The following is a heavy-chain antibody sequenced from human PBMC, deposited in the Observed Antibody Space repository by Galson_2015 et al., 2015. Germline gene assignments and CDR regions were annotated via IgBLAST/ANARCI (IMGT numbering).Heavy chain of an antibody. D-gene: IGHD3-22*01. CDR2: ISYDGSNK. Sequence: SLRLSCAASGFTFSSYAMHWVRQAPGKGLEWVAVISYDGSNKYYADSMKGRFTISRGNSKNTLYLQMNSLRAEDTAVYYCARDRGAYYYDSSGYYNAGYIDYWGQGTLVTVSS. V-gene: IGHV3-30-3*01. CDR1: GFTFSSYA. CDR3: ARDRGAYYYDSSGYYNAGYIDY. J-gene: IGHJ4*02.